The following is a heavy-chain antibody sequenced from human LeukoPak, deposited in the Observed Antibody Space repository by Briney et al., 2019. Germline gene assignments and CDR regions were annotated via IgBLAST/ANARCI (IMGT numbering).Heavy chain of an antibody. CDR2: ISAYNGNT. Sequence: ASVKVSCKASGYTFTSYGISWVRQAPGQGLEWMGWISAYNGNTNYAQKLQGRVTMTTDTSTSTAYMELRSLRPDDTAVYYCARVDIVVVPAAPFDYWGQGTLVTVSS. CDR1: GYTFTSYG. D-gene: IGHD2-2*03. J-gene: IGHJ4*02. V-gene: IGHV1-18*01. CDR3: ARVDIVVVPAAPFDY.